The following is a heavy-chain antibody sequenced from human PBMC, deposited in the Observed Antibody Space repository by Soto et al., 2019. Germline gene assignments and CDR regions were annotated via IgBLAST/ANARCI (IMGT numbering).Heavy chain of an antibody. CDR3: ACRNTVTTFYYYYYMGV. V-gene: IGHV1-46*03. J-gene: IGHJ6*03. D-gene: IGHD4-17*01. Sequence: ASVKVSCKASGYTFTSYYMHWVRQAPGQGLEWMGIINPSGGSTSYAQKFQGRVTMTRDTSTSTVYMELSSLRSEDTAVYYCACRNTVTTFYYYYYMGVWGKGTTVTVSS. CDR2: INPSGGST. CDR1: GYTFTSYY.